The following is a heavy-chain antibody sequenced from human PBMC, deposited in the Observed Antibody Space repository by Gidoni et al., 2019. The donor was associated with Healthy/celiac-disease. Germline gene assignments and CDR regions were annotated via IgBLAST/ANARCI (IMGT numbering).Heavy chain of an antibody. D-gene: IGHD6-13*01. J-gene: IGHJ5*02. Sequence: QMQLVQSGPEVKKPGTSVKVSCKASGFTFTSSAVQWVRQARGQRLAWIGWIVVGSGNTNYAQKFQERVTITRDMSTSTAYMELSSLRSEDTAVYYCAAGIAAAGVTEQDPWGQGTLVTVSS. CDR1: GFTFTSSA. V-gene: IGHV1-58*01. CDR3: AAGIAAAGVTEQDP. CDR2: IVVGSGNT.